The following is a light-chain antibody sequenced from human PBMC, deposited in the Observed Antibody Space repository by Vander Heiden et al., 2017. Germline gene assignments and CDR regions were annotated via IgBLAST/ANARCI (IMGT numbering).Light chain of an antibody. CDR1: QSISSW. J-gene: IGKJ2*01. CDR3: QQYNSYLMYT. V-gene: IGKV1-5*03. CDR2: KAS. Sequence: DIQMTQSPSTLSASVGDRVTITCRASQSISSWLAWYQQKPGKAPKLLNYKASSLESGVPSRFSGSGSGTEFTLTISSLQPDDFATYYCQQYNSYLMYTFGQGTKLEIK.